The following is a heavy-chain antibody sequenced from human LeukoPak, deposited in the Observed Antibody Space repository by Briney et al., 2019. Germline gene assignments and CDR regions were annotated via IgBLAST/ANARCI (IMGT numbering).Heavy chain of an antibody. D-gene: IGHD4-17*01. CDR1: GFTFSSYW. Sequence: GGSLRLSCAASGFTFSSYWMSWVRQAPGKGLEWVANIKQDGSEKYYVDSVRGRFAISRDSGKNALYLQMNSLRAEDTAVYYCAREGKDDYGDYGALDIWGQGTMVTVSS. CDR2: IKQDGSEK. CDR3: AREGKDDYGDYGALDI. V-gene: IGHV3-7*01. J-gene: IGHJ3*02.